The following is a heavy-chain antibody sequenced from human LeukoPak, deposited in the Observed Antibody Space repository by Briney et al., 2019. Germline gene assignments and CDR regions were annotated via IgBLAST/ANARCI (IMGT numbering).Heavy chain of an antibody. CDR2: VYYSGSI. D-gene: IGHD3-22*01. CDR1: GDSINNNNYY. V-gene: IGHV4-39*01. Sequence: ETLSLTCTVSGDSINNNNYYWPWVRQPPGKGLEWIGNVYYSGSIYYHPSLKSRVTMSVDTSKSPFSLKLSSVTAADMALYYCRGYDSSGNWLFDYWGQGTLVTVSS. CDR3: RGYDSSGNWLFDY. J-gene: IGHJ4*02.